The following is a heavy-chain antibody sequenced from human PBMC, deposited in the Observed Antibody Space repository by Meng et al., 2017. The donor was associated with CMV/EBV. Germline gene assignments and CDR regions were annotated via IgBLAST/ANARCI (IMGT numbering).Heavy chain of an antibody. CDR1: GYNLTELS. Sequence: QVQLVQYGAGVKKPGASVKVSCKVSGYNLTELSMHWVRQAPGKGLEWMGGFDPEDGETIYAQKFQGRVTMTEDTSTDTAYMELSSLRSEDTAVYYCAAHNWNYVFGFWYYFDYWGQGTLVTVSS. CDR2: FDPEDGET. V-gene: IGHV1-24*01. J-gene: IGHJ4*02. D-gene: IGHD1-7*01. CDR3: AAHNWNYVFGFWYYFDY.